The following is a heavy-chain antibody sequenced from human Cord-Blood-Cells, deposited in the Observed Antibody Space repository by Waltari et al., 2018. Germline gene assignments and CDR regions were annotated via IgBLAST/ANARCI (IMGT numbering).Heavy chain of an antibody. V-gene: IGHV4-59*11. J-gene: IGHJ3*02. CDR1: GGSISSHY. CDR2: ISYSGSS. D-gene: IGHD3-9*01. CDR3: ATSLTGQIGAFDI. Sequence: QVQLQESGPGLVTPSETLSLTCTVSGGSISSHYWSWIRQPPGKGLEWSEYISYSGSSNYNPTLKSRVTISVDTSKNQFSLKLSSVTAADTAVYYCATSLTGQIGAFDIWGQGTMVTVSS.